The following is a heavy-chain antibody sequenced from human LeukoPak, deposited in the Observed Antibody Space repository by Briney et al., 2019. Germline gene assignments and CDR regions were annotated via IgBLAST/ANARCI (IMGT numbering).Heavy chain of an antibody. Sequence: GGSLRLSCVVSGFTLSSYGMHWVRQAPGKGLEWVAFIRYDGSNKYYADSVKGRFTISRDNSKNTLYLQMNSLRAEDTAVYYCARESPRYYYGMDVWGQGTTVTVSS. V-gene: IGHV3-30*02. CDR2: IRYDGSNK. CDR3: ARESPRYYYGMDV. CDR1: GFTLSSYG. J-gene: IGHJ6*02.